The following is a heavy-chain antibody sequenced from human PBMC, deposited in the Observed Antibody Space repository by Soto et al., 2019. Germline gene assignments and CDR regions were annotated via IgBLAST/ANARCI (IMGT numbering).Heavy chain of an antibody. CDR3: ARDKITGLFDY. V-gene: IGHV4-34*01. CDR2: INHSXSP. J-gene: IGHJ4*02. Sequence: XXTLSLTCAVYRGSFIGYDWTWIRQPPGTGLERIGXINHSXSPNYNTSLKXXVTLSVDXXKNQPSLKLTSVTPADPAVYYCARDKITGLFDYWGQGTLVTVSS. D-gene: IGHD2-8*02. CDR1: RGSFIGYD.